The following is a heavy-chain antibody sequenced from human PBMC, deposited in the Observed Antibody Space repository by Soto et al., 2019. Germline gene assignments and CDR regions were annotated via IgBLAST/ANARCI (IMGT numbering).Heavy chain of an antibody. CDR1: GFTFSSYA. D-gene: IGHD6-13*01. Sequence: HPGGSLRLSCAASGFTFSSYAMSWVRQAPGKGLEWVSAISGSGGSTYYADSVKGRFTISRDNSKNTLYLQMNSLRAEDTAVYYCAKERNIWQQLPRGYFQHWGQGTLVTVSS. V-gene: IGHV3-23*01. J-gene: IGHJ1*01. CDR2: ISGSGGST. CDR3: AKERNIWQQLPRGYFQH.